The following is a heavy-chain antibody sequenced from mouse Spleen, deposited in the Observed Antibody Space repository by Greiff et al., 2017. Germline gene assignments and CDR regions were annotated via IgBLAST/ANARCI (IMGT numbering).Heavy chain of an antibody. CDR3: ARNGNYEWFAY. D-gene: IGHD2-1*01. V-gene: IGHV1-9*01. J-gene: IGHJ3*01. CDR1: GYTFSSYW. CDR2: ILPGSGST. Sequence: VQLQQSGAELMKPGASVKISCKATGYTFSSYWIEWVKQRPGHGLEWIGEILPGSGSTNYNEKFKGKATFTADTSSNTAYMQLSSLTSEDSAVYYCARNGNYEWFAYWGQGTLVTVSA.